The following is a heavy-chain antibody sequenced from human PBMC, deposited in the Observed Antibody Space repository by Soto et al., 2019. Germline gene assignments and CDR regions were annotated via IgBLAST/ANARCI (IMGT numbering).Heavy chain of an antibody. CDR2: ISGYNGNT. Sequence: QVQLVQSGAEVKKPGASVKVSCKASGYTFTSYGISWVRQAPGQGLEWMGWISGYNGNTNYVQKLQGRVTMTTDTSTSTAYMELRSLRPDDTAVYYCERDREGFGELGGDYWGQGTLVTVSS. V-gene: IGHV1-18*01. CDR1: GYTFTSYG. J-gene: IGHJ4*02. CDR3: ERDREGFGELGGDY. D-gene: IGHD3-10*01.